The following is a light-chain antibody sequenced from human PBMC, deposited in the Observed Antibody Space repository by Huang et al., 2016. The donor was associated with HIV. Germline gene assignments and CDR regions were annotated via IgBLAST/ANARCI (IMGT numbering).Light chain of an antibody. J-gene: IGKJ2*01. Sequence: EIVLTQSPATLSLSPGDRATLSCGASRSVSSRYLAWYQQKPGLAPRLLIYDASSRATGIPDRFSGSGSGTDFTLTISRLEPEDFAVYYCQQYGSSPTFGQGTKLEIK. CDR3: QQYGSSPT. CDR2: DAS. CDR1: RSVSSRY. V-gene: IGKV3D-20*01.